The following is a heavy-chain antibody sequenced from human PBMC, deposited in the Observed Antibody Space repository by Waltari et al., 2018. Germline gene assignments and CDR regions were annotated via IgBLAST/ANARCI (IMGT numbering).Heavy chain of an antibody. D-gene: IGHD5-18*01. V-gene: IGHV3-74*02. J-gene: IGHJ4*02. CDR1: GFTFSSFW. Sequence: EVQLLESGGGLVQPGGSLRLSCAASGFTFSSFWMHWVRQAPGEGPQWVARISGDGAGTHYADSVRGRFTISRDNANNMVYLQMNSLSDDDTATYFCARASISRDTGNTFDSWGQGNLVTVSS. CDR3: ARASISRDTGNTFDS. CDR2: ISGDGAGT.